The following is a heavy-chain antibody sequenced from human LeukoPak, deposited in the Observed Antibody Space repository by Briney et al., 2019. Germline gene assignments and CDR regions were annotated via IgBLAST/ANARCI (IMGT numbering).Heavy chain of an antibody. CDR1: GFTFSSHA. D-gene: IGHD3-22*01. Sequence: GGSLRLSCAASGFTFSSHAMNWVRQAPGKGLVWVSTITGSGDRIHYADSVKGRFTISRDNSKNTLSLQMNSLRAEDTAIYYCTRSGYRHPYHFDSWGQGTLVTVSS. CDR2: ITGSGDRI. J-gene: IGHJ4*02. V-gene: IGHV3-23*01. CDR3: TRSGYRHPYHFDS.